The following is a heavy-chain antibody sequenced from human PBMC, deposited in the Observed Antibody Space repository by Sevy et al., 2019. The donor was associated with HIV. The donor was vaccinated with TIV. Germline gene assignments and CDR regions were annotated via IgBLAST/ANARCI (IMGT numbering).Heavy chain of an antibody. Sequence: SETLSLTCTVSGGSISNYYWSWIRQPPGKGLEWIGYMYYSGSTNYNPSLKSRVTISIDTSKNQFSLNLRSVTAADTAVYYCAGRGEGYCSRTSCSEYYGMDVWGQGTTVTVSS. CDR3: AGRGEGYCSRTSCSEYYGMDV. V-gene: IGHV4-59*12. CDR2: MYYSGST. CDR1: GGSISNYY. D-gene: IGHD2-2*01. J-gene: IGHJ6*02.